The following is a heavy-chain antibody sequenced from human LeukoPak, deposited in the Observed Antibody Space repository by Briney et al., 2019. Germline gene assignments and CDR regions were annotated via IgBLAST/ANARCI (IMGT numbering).Heavy chain of an antibody. Sequence: PSETLSLTCAVSGYSISSGYYWGWIRQPPGKGLEGIGSIYHSGSTYYNPSLKSRVTISVDTSKNQFSLKLSSVTAADTAVYYCARADYYGSGSYYGMDVWGKGTTVTVSS. D-gene: IGHD3-10*01. CDR1: GYSISSGYY. V-gene: IGHV4-38-2*01. CDR3: ARADYYGSGSYYGMDV. CDR2: IYHSGST. J-gene: IGHJ6*04.